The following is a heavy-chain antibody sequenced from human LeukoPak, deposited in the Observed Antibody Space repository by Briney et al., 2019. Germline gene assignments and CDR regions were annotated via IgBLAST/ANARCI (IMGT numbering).Heavy chain of an antibody. CDR3: ARDPYSGNYGTYYYYYMDV. CDR2: ITSSGTYT. CDR1: GFTFSNYN. V-gene: IGHV3-21*01. Sequence: GGSLRLSCAASGFTFSNYNMNWVRQAPGKAMEWVSSITSSGTYTLYADSVKGRFTISRDNAKNSLYLQMDSLGPEDTAVYYCARDPYSGNYGTYYYYYMDVWGKGTTVTISS. D-gene: IGHD1-26*01. J-gene: IGHJ6*03.